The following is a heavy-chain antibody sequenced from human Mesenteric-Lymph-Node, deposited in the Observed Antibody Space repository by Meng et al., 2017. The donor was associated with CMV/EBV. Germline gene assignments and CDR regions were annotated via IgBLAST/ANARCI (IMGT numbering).Heavy chain of an antibody. CDR1: GGTFSSYA. V-gene: IGHV1-8*03. CDR3: ARMLPHDAFDI. Sequence: ASVKVSCKASGGTFSSYAISWVRQATGQGLEWMGWINPSSGNTGYAEKFQGRVIITRNASLSTAYMELSRLRSEDTAVYYCARMLPHDAFDIWGLGTMVTVSS. CDR2: INPSSGNT. J-gene: IGHJ3*02. D-gene: IGHD2-15*01.